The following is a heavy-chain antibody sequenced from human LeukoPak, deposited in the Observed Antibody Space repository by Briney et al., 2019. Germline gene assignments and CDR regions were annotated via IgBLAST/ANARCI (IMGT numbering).Heavy chain of an antibody. V-gene: IGHV4-39*01. D-gene: IGHD5-12*01. J-gene: IGHJ4*02. CDR1: GASVSSSSYY. CDR2: IYYSGST. CDR3: ARRESYSGYDLLVFDY. Sequence: SETLSLTCTVSGASVSSSSYYWEWIRQPPGKGLEWIGSIYYSGSTYYNPSLKSRVTISVDTSKNQFSLKLSSVTAADTAVYYCARRESYSGYDLLVFDYWGQGTLVTVSS.